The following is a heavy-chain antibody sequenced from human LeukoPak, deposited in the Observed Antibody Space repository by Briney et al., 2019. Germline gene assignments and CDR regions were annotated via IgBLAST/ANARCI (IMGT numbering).Heavy chain of an antibody. CDR1: GYSFNSYG. Sequence: ASVKVSCKASGYSFNSYGISWVRQAPGQGLEWMGWISANNGNTNYAQKLQGRVTMTTDTSTSTAYIELRSLRSDDTAVYYCARDPRIVGTTYFDYWGQGTLVTVSS. CDR2: ISANNGNT. D-gene: IGHD1-26*01. V-gene: IGHV1-18*01. J-gene: IGHJ4*02. CDR3: ARDPRIVGTTYFDY.